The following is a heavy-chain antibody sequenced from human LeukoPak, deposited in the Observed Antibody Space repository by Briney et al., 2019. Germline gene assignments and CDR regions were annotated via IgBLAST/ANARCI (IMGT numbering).Heavy chain of an antibody. CDR1: GFTFSSYA. CDR3: ANVLPGIAAPSTDY. Sequence: GGSLRPSCAASGFTFSSYAMSCVRQAPGKGLEWVSAISGSGGSTYYADSVKGRFTISRDNSKNTLYLQMNSLRAEDTAVYYCANVLPGIAAPSTDYWGQGTLVTVSS. CDR2: ISGSGGST. D-gene: IGHD6-13*01. V-gene: IGHV3-23*01. J-gene: IGHJ4*02.